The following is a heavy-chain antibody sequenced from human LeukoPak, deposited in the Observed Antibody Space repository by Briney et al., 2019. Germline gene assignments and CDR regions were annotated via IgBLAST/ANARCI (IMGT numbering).Heavy chain of an antibody. D-gene: IGHD6-13*01. V-gene: IGHV1-18*01. J-gene: IGHJ4*02. CDR3: ATVGVEGSSSLNYLDY. Sequence: GASVKVSCKASGYTFTSYGISWVRQAPGQGLEWMGWISAYNGNTNYAQKLQGRVTMTTDTSTSTAYMELRSLRSDDTAVYYCATVGVEGSSSLNYLDYWGQGTLVTVSS. CDR1: GYTFTSYG. CDR2: ISAYNGNT.